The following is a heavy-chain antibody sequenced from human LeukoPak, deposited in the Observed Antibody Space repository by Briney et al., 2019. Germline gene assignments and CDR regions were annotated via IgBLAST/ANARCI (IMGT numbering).Heavy chain of an antibody. V-gene: IGHV1-2*02. CDR2: INPNSGGT. J-gene: IGHJ6*03. CDR3: ARSLTIFGVVISYYYYYMDV. Sequence: ASVKVSCNASGYTFTGYYMHWVRQAPGQGLEWMGWINPNSGGTNYAQKFQGRVTMTRDTSISTAYMELSRLRSDDTAVYYCARSLTIFGVVISYYYYYMDVWGKGTTVTVSS. D-gene: IGHD3-3*01. CDR1: GYTFTGYY.